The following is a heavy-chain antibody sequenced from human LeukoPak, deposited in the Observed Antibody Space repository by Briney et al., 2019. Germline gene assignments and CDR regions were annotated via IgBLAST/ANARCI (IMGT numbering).Heavy chain of an antibody. CDR2: IYPGESET. D-gene: IGHD3-22*01. CDR3: ARLPPVFYYDSSGYYSTALPFDY. J-gene: IGHJ4*02. Sequence: LGGSLEISCEGSGYNFSGYWIGWGRQVPGKGLEWMGIIYPGESETRESPSCEGQVTISADKSISTAYLQWSSLKASDTAMYYCARLPPVFYYDSSGYYSTALPFDYWGQGTLVTVSS. V-gene: IGHV5-51*01. CDR1: GYNFSGYW.